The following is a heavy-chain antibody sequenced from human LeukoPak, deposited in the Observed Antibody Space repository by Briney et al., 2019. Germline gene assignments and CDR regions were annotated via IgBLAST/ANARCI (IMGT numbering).Heavy chain of an antibody. Sequence: PSETLSLTCSVSSGSISSGSYYWSWIRQPPGKGLEWIGSIYYSGIAYDNPSLKSRVTMSVDTSKNQFSLKLSSVTAADTAVYYCARHYYDKSGPGWFDPWGQGTLVTVSS. D-gene: IGHD3-22*01. V-gene: IGHV4-39*01. J-gene: IGHJ5*02. CDR2: IYYSGIA. CDR1: SGSISSGSYY. CDR3: ARHYYDKSGPGWFDP.